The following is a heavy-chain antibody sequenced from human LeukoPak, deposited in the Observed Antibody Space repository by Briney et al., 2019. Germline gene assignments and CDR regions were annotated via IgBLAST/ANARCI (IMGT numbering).Heavy chain of an antibody. CDR1: GGSISSYY. Sequence: SETLSLTCTVSGGSISSYYWSWIRQPAGKGLEWIERIYTSGSTNYNPSLKSRVTMSVDTSKNQFSLKLSSVTAADTAVYYCARTSYYYDSSGYYYAHDYWGQGTLVTVSS. D-gene: IGHD3-22*01. CDR2: IYTSGST. J-gene: IGHJ4*02. CDR3: ARTSYYYDSSGYYYAHDY. V-gene: IGHV4-4*07.